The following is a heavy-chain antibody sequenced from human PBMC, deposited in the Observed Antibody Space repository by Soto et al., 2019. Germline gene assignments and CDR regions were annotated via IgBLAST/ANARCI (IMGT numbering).Heavy chain of an antibody. CDR2: IKHKTNT. V-gene: IGHV4-34*02. Sequence: QVQLQQWGAGLLRPSETLSLTCAVYGGAFNDYYWTWIRQPPGKGLEGVGEIKHKTNTNYNPSLERRVTLSVDTSKNQFSLRLTSVTAADTALYYCARGEWMIRGADYYYYMDVWGKGTTVTVSS. CDR3: ARGEWMIRGADYYYYMDV. D-gene: IGHD3-10*01. J-gene: IGHJ6*03. CDR1: GGAFNDYY.